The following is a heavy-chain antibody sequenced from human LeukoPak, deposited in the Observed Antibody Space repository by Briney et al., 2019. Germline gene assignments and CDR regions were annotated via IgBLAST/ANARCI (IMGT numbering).Heavy chain of an antibody. CDR1: GFTFSDYY. V-gene: IGHV3-11*04. J-gene: IGHJ6*03. CDR3: ARADRNYYMDV. Sequence: GGSLRLSCAASGFTFSDYYMSWIRQAPGEGLEWVSYITSSSTIYYADSVKGRFTISRDKARNSLYLQMNSLRADDTAAYYCARADRNYYMDVWGKGTTVTVSS. CDR2: ITSSSTI.